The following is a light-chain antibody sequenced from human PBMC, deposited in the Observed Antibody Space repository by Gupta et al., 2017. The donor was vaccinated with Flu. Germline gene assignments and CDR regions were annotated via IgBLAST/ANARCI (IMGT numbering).Light chain of an antibody. CDR2: ANG. Sequence: QSVLAQPPSVSGAPGQRVTISCTGGSSDIGTDSYVNWYQQLPGTAPKLLIYANGNRPSGVPDRFSGSKSGPSASLAITGLQAEDEADYYCQSFAKGLSLYVFGTGTKVTVL. J-gene: IGLJ1*01. CDR3: QSFAKGLSLYV. CDR1: SSDIGTDSY. V-gene: IGLV1-40*01.